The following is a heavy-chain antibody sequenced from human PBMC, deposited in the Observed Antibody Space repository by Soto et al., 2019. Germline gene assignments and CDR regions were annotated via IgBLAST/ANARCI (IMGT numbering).Heavy chain of an antibody. CDR1: GGSISSGGYY. V-gene: IGHV4-31*03. CDR2: IYYSGST. D-gene: IGHD2-15*01. CDR3: AREGATPPYGMDV. J-gene: IGHJ6*02. Sequence: QVQLQESGPGLVKPSQTLSRTCTVAGGSISSGGYYWSWIRQHPGKGLEWIGYIYYSGSTYYNPSLKSRVTISVDTSKNQFSLKLSSVTAADTAVYYCAREGATPPYGMDVWGQGTTVTVSS.